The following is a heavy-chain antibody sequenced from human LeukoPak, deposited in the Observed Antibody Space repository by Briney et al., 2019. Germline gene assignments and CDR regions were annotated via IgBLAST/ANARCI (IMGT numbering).Heavy chain of an antibody. CDR3: ARVIRKGPYGGEGYFYFFMDV. CDR2: TYYRSKLYN. CDR1: GDSFSSNSAA. D-gene: IGHD4-23*01. J-gene: IGHJ6*03. Sequence: SQTLSLTCAISGDSFSSNSAAWNWFRQSPSRGLEWLGRTYYRSKLYNDYAVSVKSLITINPDTSKNQFSLQLNSVTPEDTAVYYCARVIRKGPYGGEGYFYFFMDVWGKGTTVTVSS. V-gene: IGHV6-1*01.